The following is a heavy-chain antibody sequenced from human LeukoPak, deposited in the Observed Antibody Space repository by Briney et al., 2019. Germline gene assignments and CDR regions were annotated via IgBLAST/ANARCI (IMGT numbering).Heavy chain of an antibody. V-gene: IGHV3-21*04. CDR3: AGTLAASGFLFFDS. D-gene: IGHD6-13*01. CDR2: ISGSSSYI. J-gene: IGHJ4*02. Sequence: GGSLRLSCAGSGFTFSSYSMIWVRQAPGKGLEWVSYISGSSSYIYYADSVKGRFTISRDNSKNTLHLQMNSLIAEDTAVYFCAGTLAASGFLFFDSWGQGTLVTVSS. CDR1: GFTFSSYS.